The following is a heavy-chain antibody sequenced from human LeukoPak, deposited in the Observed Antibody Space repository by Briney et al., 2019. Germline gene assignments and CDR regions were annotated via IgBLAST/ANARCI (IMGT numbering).Heavy chain of an antibody. D-gene: IGHD5-18*01. CDR2: IYYSGST. CDR1: GGSISSYY. CDR3: ARDLGVMVRAFDI. Sequence: TSETLSLTCTVSGGSISSYYWSWIRQPPGKGLEWIGYIYYSGSTSYNPSLKSRVTISVDTSKNQISLKLSSVTAADTGVYYCARDLGVMVRAFDIWGQGTMVTVSS. J-gene: IGHJ3*02. V-gene: IGHV4-59*01.